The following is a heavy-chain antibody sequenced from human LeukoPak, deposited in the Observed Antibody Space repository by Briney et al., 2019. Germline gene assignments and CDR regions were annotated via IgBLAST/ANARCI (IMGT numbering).Heavy chain of an antibody. CDR3: ASLSTALGWFDP. CDR2: MYHTGDM. Sequence: PSQTLSLTCTVSGASVTTGDYSWSWIRQSPGMGLEWIAYMYHTGDMYFSPSLKSRVSISVDTSKNQFSLRLSSVTAADTAVYYCASLSTALGWFDPWGQGTLVTVSP. D-gene: IGHD2/OR15-2a*01. J-gene: IGHJ5*02. V-gene: IGHV4-30-4*01. CDR1: GASVTTGDYS.